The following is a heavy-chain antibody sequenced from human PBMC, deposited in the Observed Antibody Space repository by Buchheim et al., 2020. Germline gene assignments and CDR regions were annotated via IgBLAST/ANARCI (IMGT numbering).Heavy chain of an antibody. J-gene: IGHJ4*02. D-gene: IGHD3-22*01. CDR1: GGSISSYY. CDR3: AGGSNYYDSSGYFLLDY. Sequence: QVQLQESGPGLVKPSETLSLTCTVSGGSISSYYWSWIRQPPGKGLEWIGYIYYSGSTNYNPSLKSRVTISVDTSKNQFSLKLSSVTAADTAVYYCAGGSNYYDSSGYFLLDYWGQGTL. CDR2: IYYSGST. V-gene: IGHV4-59*01.